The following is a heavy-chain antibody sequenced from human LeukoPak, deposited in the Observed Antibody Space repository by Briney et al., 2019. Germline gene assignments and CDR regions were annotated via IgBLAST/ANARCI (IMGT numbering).Heavy chain of an antibody. CDR3: AREEWLRFSYYYGMDV. D-gene: IGHD5-12*01. V-gene: IGHV1-2*06. Sequence: GASVKVSCKASGYTFTGYYMHWVRQAPGQGLEWMGRINPNSGGTNYAQKFQGRVTMTRDTSISTAYMELSRLRSDDTAVYYCAREEWLRFSYYYGMDVWGQGTTVTVSS. CDR2: INPNSGGT. CDR1: GYTFTGYY. J-gene: IGHJ6*02.